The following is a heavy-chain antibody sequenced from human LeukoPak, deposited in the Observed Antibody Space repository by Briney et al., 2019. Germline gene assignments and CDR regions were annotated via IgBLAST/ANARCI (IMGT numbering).Heavy chain of an antibody. V-gene: IGHV3-30*02. CDR1: GFTSSSYG. D-gene: IGHD3-22*01. CDR3: AKDLYYDSSGYLPNGAFDI. CDR2: IRYDGSDK. J-gene: IGHJ3*02. Sequence: GGSLRLSCAASGFTSSSYGMHWVRQAPGKGLEWVAFIRYDGSDKYYADSVKGRFTISRDNSKNTLYLQMNSLRAEDTAVYYCAKDLYYDSSGYLPNGAFDIWGQGTMVTVSS.